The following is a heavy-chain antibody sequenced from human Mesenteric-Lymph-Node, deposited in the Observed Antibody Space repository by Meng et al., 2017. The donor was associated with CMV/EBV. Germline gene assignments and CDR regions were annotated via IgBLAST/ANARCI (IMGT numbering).Heavy chain of an antibody. V-gene: IGHV4-4*02. Sequence: CAVSGGSISSSNWWSWVRQPPGKGLEWIGEIYHSGSTNYNPSLKSRVTISVDKSKNQFSLKLSSVTAADTAVYYCARAGFSGWYYFDYWGQGTLVTAPQ. CDR3: ARAGFSGWYYFDY. CDR1: GGSISSSNW. CDR2: IYHSGST. D-gene: IGHD6-19*01. J-gene: IGHJ4*02.